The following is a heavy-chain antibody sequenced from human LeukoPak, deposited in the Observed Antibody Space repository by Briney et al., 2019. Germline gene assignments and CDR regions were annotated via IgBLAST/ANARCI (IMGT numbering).Heavy chain of an antibody. Sequence: ASVKVSCKASGYTFTGYYMHWVRQAPGQGLEWMGWINPNSGGTNYAQKFQGRVTMTRDTSISTAYMELSRLRSDDTAVYYCARGIGYFSAGSCYAYDYWGQGTLVTVSS. CDR2: INPNSGGT. CDR3: ARGIGYFSAGSCYAYDY. V-gene: IGHV1-2*02. CDR1: GYTFTGYY. D-gene: IGHD2-15*01. J-gene: IGHJ4*02.